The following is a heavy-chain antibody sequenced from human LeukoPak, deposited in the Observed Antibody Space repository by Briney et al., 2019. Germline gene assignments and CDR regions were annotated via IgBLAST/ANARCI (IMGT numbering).Heavy chain of an antibody. D-gene: IGHD6-13*01. CDR3: AKDSEQLAYYFDY. J-gene: IGHJ4*02. V-gene: IGHV3-30*18. Sequence: GRSLRLSCAASGFTFSRYDIHWVRQAPGKGLEWVAGIPDDGGNKYYAESVKGRFTISRDNSKNTLYLQMNSLRAEDTAVYYCAKDSEQLAYYFDYWGQGTLVTVST. CDR1: GFTFSRYD. CDR2: IPDDGGNK.